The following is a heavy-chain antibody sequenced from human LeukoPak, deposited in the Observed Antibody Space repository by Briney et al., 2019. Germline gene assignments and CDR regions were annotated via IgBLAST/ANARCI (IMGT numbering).Heavy chain of an antibody. Sequence: GGSLRPSCAASGFTFTSYSLNWVRQAPGTGLEWVSSISESGRYIYFRASLKGRFTVSRDNAENSLYLQMNGLRVEDTAVYYCARGHSGSYQRTDAFDIWGRGTLVTVSS. CDR3: ARGHSGSYQRTDAFDI. J-gene: IGHJ3*02. V-gene: IGHV3-21*01. CDR1: GFTFTSYS. D-gene: IGHD1-26*01. CDR2: ISESGRYI.